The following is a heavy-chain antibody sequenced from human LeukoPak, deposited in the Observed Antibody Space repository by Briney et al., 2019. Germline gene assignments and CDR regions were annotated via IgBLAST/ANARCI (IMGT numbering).Heavy chain of an antibody. CDR2: ISSSGSTI. V-gene: IGHV3-48*03. J-gene: IGHJ5*02. CDR3: ARVLYYYGSGSFDP. CDR1: GFTFSSYE. Sequence: PGGSLRLSCAASGFTFSSYEMNWVRQAPGKGLEWVSYISSSGSTIYYADSVKGRFTISRDNAKNSLYLQMNSLRAEDTAVYYCARVLYYYGSGSFDPWGQGTLVTVSS. D-gene: IGHD3-10*01.